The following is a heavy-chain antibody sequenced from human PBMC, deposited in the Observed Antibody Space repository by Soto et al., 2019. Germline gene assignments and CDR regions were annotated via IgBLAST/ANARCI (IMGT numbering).Heavy chain of an antibody. CDR1: GGSFSGYY. CDR2: INHSGST. CDR3: ARFRSIAVAGTRYYYYGMDG. J-gene: IGHJ6*02. V-gene: IGHV4-34*01. Sequence: PSETLSLTCAVYGGSFSGYYWSWIRQPPGKGLEWIGEINHSGSTNYNPSLKSRVTISVDTSKNQFSLKLSSVTAADTAVYYCARFRSIAVAGTRYYYYGMDGWGQGTTVTVSS. D-gene: IGHD6-19*01.